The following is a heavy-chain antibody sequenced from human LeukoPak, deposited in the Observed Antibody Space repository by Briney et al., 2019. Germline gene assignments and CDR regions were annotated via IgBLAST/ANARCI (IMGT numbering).Heavy chain of an antibody. CDR3: AKSKGMGCFDY. Sequence: GGSLRLPCAASGFTFSSYGMSWVRQAPGKGLEWVSAISGSGGSTYYADSVKGRFTISRDNSKDTLYLQMNSLRAEDTAVYYCAKSKGMGCFDYWGQGTLVTVSS. V-gene: IGHV3-23*01. CDR1: GFTFSSYG. J-gene: IGHJ4*02. CDR2: ISGSGGST.